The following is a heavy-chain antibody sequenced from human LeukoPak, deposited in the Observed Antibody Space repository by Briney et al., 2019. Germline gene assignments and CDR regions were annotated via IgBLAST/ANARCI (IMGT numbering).Heavy chain of an antibody. D-gene: IGHD6-19*01. J-gene: IGHJ5*02. CDR2: INPNSGDT. V-gene: IGHV1-2*02. Sequence: SVKVSCKASEYTFTAYDVHWVRKAPGQGLEWIGWINPNSGDTNFAQNFQGRVTMTRDTSISTVYMELSRLRSGDTAVYYCARVGQWLVENDWFDPWGQGTLVTVSS. CDR1: EYTFTAYD. CDR3: ARVGQWLVENDWFDP.